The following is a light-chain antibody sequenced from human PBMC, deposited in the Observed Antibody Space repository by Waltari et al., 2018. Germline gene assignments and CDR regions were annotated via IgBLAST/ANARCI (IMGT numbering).Light chain of an antibody. Sequence: DIQMTQSPSSLSASVGDKVTITCRANQAINKWLAWYQQKPGRAPSLLIYRASDLAAGVPSRFSGSGSETDFTLTISSLQPEDVATYVCQQHDTSPWTFGQGTKVDFK. V-gene: IGKV1-33*01. CDR3: QQHDTSPWT. CDR1: QAINKW. CDR2: RAS. J-gene: IGKJ1*01.